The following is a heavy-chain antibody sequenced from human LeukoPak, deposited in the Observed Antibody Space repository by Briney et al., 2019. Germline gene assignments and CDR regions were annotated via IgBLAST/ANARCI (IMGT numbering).Heavy chain of an antibody. CDR1: GFTLSSYW. J-gene: IGHJ4*02. Sequence: PGGSLRLSCAASGFTLSSYWMSWVRQAPGKGLEWVANIKQDGSERYYVDSVKGRFTISRDNAKNSLYLQMNSLRAEDTAVYYCARRYCGGDCHSPYFDYWGQGPLVTVSS. CDR2: IKQDGSER. CDR3: ARRYCGGDCHSPYFDY. D-gene: IGHD2-21*02. V-gene: IGHV3-7*01.